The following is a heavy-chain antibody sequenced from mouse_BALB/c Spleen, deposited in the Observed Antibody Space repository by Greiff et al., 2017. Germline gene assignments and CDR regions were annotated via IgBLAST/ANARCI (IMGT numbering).Heavy chain of an antibody. V-gene: IGHV1-69*02. Sequence: QVQLKQPGAELVRPGASVKLSCKASGYTFTSYWINWVKQRPGQGLEWIGNIYPSDSYTNYNQKFKDKATLTVDKSSSTAYMQLSSPTSEDSAVYYCTRRYYGSSYWYFDVWGAGTTVTVSS. CDR2: IYPSDSYT. CDR3: TRRYYGSSYWYFDV. CDR1: GYTFTSYW. D-gene: IGHD1-1*01. J-gene: IGHJ1*01.